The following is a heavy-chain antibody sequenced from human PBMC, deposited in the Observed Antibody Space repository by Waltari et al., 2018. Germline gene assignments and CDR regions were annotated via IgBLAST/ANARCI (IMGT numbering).Heavy chain of an antibody. CDR2: TRSDGSNK. Sequence: QVQLVESGGGVVQPGVSLSLSCAASGFTFSGYGMHCVRPAPGKGLGWVAFTRSDGSNKCYADSVKGRFTISRDNSKNTLYLQMNSLRAEDTAVYYCALSSRWYQHMDYWGQGTLVTVSS. CDR3: ALSSRWYQHMDY. V-gene: IGHV3-30*02. D-gene: IGHD6-19*01. J-gene: IGHJ4*02. CDR1: GFTFSGYG.